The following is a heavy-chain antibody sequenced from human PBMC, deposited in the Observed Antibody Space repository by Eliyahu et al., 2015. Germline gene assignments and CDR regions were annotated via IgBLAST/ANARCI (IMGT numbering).Heavy chain of an antibody. Sequence: EVQLVESGGGLXQPGGSLRLSCSASGFTVSXNYMSWVRQAPGKGLEXLSVMYNGGATYYADSVKGRFTISRDNSKNTLYLQMNSLRADDTAVYYCARDLGAYKRAFDYWGQGTLVTVSS. V-gene: IGHV3-53*01. CDR1: GFTVSXNY. D-gene: IGHD3-16*01. J-gene: IGHJ4*02. CDR2: MYNGGAT. CDR3: ARDLGAYKRAFDY.